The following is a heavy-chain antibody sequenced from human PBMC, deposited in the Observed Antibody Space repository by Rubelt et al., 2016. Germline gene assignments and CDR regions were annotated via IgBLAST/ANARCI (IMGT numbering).Heavy chain of an antibody. V-gene: IGHV1-18*01. CDR1: GYTFTSYG. Sequence: QVQLVQSGAEVKKPGASVKVSCKASGYTFTSYGISWVRQAPGQGREWLGWISAGNGNTKYSQKLKDRVSITRDASANTAYMELSSLRSEDTAVYYCARANHGDYEDYWGQGTLVTVSS. CDR2: ISAGNGNT. J-gene: IGHJ4*02. D-gene: IGHD4-17*01. CDR3: ARANHGDYEDY.